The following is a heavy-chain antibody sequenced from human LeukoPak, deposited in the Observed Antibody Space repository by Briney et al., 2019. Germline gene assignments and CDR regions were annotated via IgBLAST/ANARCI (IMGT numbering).Heavy chain of an antibody. CDR2: IYYSGST. J-gene: IGHJ4*02. CDR1: GGSISSSSYY. CDR3: ARQVGWLRDGDFDY. V-gene: IGHV4-39*01. D-gene: IGHD5-12*01. Sequence: SETLSLTCTVSGGSISSSSYYWGWIRQPPGKGLEWIGSIYYSGSTYYNPSLKSRVTISVDQSKNQFSLKLSSVTAADTAVYYCARQVGWLRDGDFDYWGQGTLVTVSS.